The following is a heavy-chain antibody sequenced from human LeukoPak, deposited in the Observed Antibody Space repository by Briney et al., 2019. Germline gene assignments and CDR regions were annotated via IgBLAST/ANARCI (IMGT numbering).Heavy chain of an antibody. CDR1: GYTFTGYY. Sequence: GASVKVSCKPSGYTFTGYYMHSVRQAPGQGLERMGWINPNSGGTNYAQKSQGRVTMTRDTSISTAYMELSRLRSDDTAVYYCERGHSYGLSLDYWGQGTLVTVSS. CDR2: INPNSGGT. D-gene: IGHD5-18*01. CDR3: ERGHSYGLSLDY. V-gene: IGHV1-2*02. J-gene: IGHJ4*02.